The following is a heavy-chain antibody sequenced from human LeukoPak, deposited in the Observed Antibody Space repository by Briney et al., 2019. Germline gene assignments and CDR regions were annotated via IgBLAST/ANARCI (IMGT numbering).Heavy chain of an antibody. D-gene: IGHD6-13*01. Sequence: GGSLRLSCAASGFTFSSYNMNWVRQAPGKGLEWVSFISSSSSYIYYADSVKGRFTISRDNAKNSLYLQMNSLRAEDTAVYYCARAENGYSSSWSYNYYYYMDVWGKGTTVTVSS. CDR2: ISSSSSYI. CDR3: ARAENGYSSSWSYNYYYYMDV. V-gene: IGHV3-21*01. J-gene: IGHJ6*03. CDR1: GFTFSSYN.